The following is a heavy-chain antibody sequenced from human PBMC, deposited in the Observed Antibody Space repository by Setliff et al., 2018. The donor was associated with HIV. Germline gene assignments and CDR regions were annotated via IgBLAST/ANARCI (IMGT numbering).Heavy chain of an antibody. J-gene: IGHJ5*02. Sequence: ETLSLTCTVSGGSISKYFWSWIRQSAEKGLEWIGRIYSSGSTNQNPSLKSRVSMSVDTSKSQFSLNLSSVTAADTAVYYCARSLDYSGSGSYYVGWFDLWGQGIPVNVSS. CDR3: ARSLDYSGSGSYYVGWFDL. CDR1: GGSISKYF. CDR2: IYSSGST. V-gene: IGHV4-4*07. D-gene: IGHD3-10*01.